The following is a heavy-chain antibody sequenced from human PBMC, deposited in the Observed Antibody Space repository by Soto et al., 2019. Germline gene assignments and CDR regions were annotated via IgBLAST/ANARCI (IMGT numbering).Heavy chain of an antibody. CDR3: ARGRGADADYFDF. CDR2: ISSSTSHT. J-gene: IGHJ4*02. V-gene: IGHV3-11*05. D-gene: IGHD1-26*01. Sequence: QVQLVESGGGLVKPGGSLRLSCAVSGFTFSDDYLPWTRQARGRGLGWVSYISSSTSHTNYADSVKGRFPISRDNAKNSLFLQMNSLRAEDTAVYYCARGRGADADYFDFWGQGTLVTVSS. CDR1: GFTFSDDY.